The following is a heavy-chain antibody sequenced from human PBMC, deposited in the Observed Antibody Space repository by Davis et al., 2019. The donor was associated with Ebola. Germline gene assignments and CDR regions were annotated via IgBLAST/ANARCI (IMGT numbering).Heavy chain of an antibody. CDR1: GFTFSSYS. D-gene: IGHD4-17*01. Sequence: MPGGSLRLSCAASGFTFSSYSMNWIRQPPGKGLEWIGSIYYSGNTYYNPSLKSRVTISVDTSKNQFSLKLSSVTAADTAVYYCAGYGDYFLGWGQGTLVTVSS. V-gene: IGHV4-59*12. CDR3: AGYGDYFLG. CDR2: IYYSGNT. J-gene: IGHJ4*02.